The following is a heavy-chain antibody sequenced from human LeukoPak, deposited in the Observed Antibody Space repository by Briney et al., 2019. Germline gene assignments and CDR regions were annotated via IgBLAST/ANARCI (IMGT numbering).Heavy chain of an antibody. J-gene: IGHJ4*02. V-gene: IGHV1-69*13. Sequence: SVKVSCKASGGTFSSYGISWARQAPGQGLEWMGGIIPMFGTAKYAQKFQGRITTTADVSTRTAYMELSSLRSEDTAVYYCASFGSGSYPFDYWGQGTLVTVSS. CDR1: GGTFSSYG. CDR3: ASFGSGSYPFDY. CDR2: IIPMFGTA. D-gene: IGHD3-10*01.